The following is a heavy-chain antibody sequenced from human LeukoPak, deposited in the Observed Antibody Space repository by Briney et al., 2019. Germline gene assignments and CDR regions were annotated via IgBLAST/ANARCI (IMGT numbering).Heavy chain of an antibody. CDR3: ARAVGDPNYYFDS. CDR1: SDSISSGNYD. CDR2: ISFSGST. Sequence: SETLSLTCTVSSDSISSGNYDWSWIRQPSGKGLEWIGRISFSGSTKYNPSLKSRATISLDTSKNQFSLKLNSVTAADTAVYYCARAVGDPNYYFDSWGQGTLVTVSS. D-gene: IGHD1-26*01. V-gene: IGHV4-61*02. J-gene: IGHJ4*02.